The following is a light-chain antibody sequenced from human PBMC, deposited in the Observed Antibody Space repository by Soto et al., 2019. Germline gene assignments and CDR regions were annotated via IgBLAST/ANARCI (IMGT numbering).Light chain of an antibody. CDR3: ASYVGNDIWV. Sequence: QTALTQPPSGSRSPGQSVTISCTGTSSDVGAYKYVSWYQQYPGKAPKLMIYEVTKRPSGVPDRFSGSKSGNTASLTVSGLQAEDEPDYYCASYVGNDIWVFGGGTKVTFL. CDR1: SSDVGAYKY. CDR2: EVT. J-gene: IGLJ3*02. V-gene: IGLV2-8*02.